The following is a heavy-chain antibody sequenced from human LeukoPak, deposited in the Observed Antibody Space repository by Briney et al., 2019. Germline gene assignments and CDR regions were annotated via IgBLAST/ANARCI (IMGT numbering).Heavy chain of an antibody. CDR2: IYYSGTT. Sequence: SETLSLTCTVSGGSISSSIYYWGWIRQPPGKGLEWIGSIYYSGTTYYNPSLKSRVTISVDTSKNQFSLKVRSVTAADTAVYYCARDPAATVIWFDPWGQGTLVTVSS. CDR3: ARDPAATVIWFDP. J-gene: IGHJ5*02. V-gene: IGHV4-39*02. CDR1: GGSISSSIYY. D-gene: IGHD2-21*02.